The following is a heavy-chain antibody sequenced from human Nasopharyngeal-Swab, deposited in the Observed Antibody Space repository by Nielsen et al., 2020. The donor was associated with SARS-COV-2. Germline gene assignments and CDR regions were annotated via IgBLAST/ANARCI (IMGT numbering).Heavy chain of an antibody. J-gene: IGHJ4*02. CDR1: GFTVSSNY. CDR2: IYSGGST. D-gene: IGHD3-16*02. V-gene: IGHV3-53*04. CDR3: ARGKITFGGIIAALDY. Sequence: GGSLRLSCAASGFTVSSNYMSWVRQAPGKGLEWVSIIYSGGSTYYADSVKGRFTISRHSSKSTLYLRMNSLRAEDTAVYYCARGKITFGGIIAALDYWGQGTLVTVSS.